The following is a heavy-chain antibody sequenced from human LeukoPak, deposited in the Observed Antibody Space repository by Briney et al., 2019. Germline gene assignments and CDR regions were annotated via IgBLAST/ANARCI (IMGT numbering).Heavy chain of an antibody. D-gene: IGHD3-22*01. CDR1: GFTFSNYS. V-gene: IGHV3-48*04. CDR3: ATEGVITN. CDR2: IGGSSSTI. Sequence: GGSLRLSCAASGFTFSNYSMNWVRQAPGKGLEWVSYIGGSSSTIYYADSVKGRFTISRDNAKNSLHLQMNSLRAEDTAVYYCATEGVITNWGQGTLATVSS. J-gene: IGHJ4*02.